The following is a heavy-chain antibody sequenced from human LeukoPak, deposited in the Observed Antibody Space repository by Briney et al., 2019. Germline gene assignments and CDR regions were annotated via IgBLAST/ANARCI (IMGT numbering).Heavy chain of an antibody. CDR2: ISDSSTYI. J-gene: IGHJ4*02. V-gene: IGHV3-21*01. D-gene: IGHD5-18*01. CDR1: GFTFSTYS. CDR3: AREPTPMGSDY. Sequence: GGSLRLSCTASGFTFSTYSMTWVRQAPGKGLEWVSSISDSSTYIYYTDSVKGRFTISRDNAKNSLYLQMNSLRADDAAVYYCAREPTPMGSDYWGQGTLVTVSS.